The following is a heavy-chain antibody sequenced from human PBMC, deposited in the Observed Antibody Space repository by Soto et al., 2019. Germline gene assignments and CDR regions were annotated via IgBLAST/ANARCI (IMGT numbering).Heavy chain of an antibody. CDR3: ARGPMGITIFGVAARGDAFDI. D-gene: IGHD3-3*01. CDR1: GGSISSYY. Sequence: PSETLSLTCTVSGGSISSYYWSWIRQPPGKGLEWIGYIYYSGSTNYNPSLKSRVTISVDTSKNQFSLKLSSVTAADTAVYYCARGPMGITIFGVAARGDAFDILGQGTMVTVSS. V-gene: IGHV4-59*01. J-gene: IGHJ3*02. CDR2: IYYSGST.